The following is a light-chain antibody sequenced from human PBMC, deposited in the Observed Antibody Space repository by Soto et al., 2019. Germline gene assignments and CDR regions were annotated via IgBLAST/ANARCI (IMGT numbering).Light chain of an antibody. CDR1: QSIGSN. CDR3: QQYGSSPWT. V-gene: IGKV3-20*01. Sequence: EIVLTQSPANLSLSPGERATLSCRASQSIGSNLAWYQQKPGQAPRLLIYGASSRATGIPDRFSGSGSGTDFTLTISRLEPEDFAVYYCQQYGSSPWTFGQGTKVDIK. CDR2: GAS. J-gene: IGKJ1*01.